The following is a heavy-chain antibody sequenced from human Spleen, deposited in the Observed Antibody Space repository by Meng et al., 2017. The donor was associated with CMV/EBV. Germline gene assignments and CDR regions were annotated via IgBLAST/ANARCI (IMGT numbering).Heavy chain of an antibody. CDR3: VRLATNALRFLEWLVGDNWFDP. CDR2: IKQDGTEK. CDR1: YW. Sequence: YWRSWVRQAPGQGLEWVATIKQDGTEKYFVASVKGRFTISRDNAKNSLYLQMNTLRAEDTAVYYCVRLATNALRFLEWLVGDNWFDPWGQGTLVTVSS. J-gene: IGHJ5*02. D-gene: IGHD3-3*01. V-gene: IGHV3-7*01.